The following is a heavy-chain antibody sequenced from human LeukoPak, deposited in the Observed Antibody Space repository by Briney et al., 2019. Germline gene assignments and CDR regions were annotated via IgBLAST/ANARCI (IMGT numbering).Heavy chain of an antibody. CDR1: GFTFSSHA. V-gene: IGHV3-30*18. J-gene: IGHJ4*02. CDR2: ISYDGSNK. D-gene: IGHD5-12*01. Sequence: GGSLRLSCAASGFTFSSHAMHWVRQAPGKGLEWVALISYDGSNKYYADSVKDRFTISRDNSKNTLYLQMNSLRAEDTAVYYWANPSDSGFDWYFFGYWGQGTLVTVSS. CDR3: ANPSDSGFDWYFFGY.